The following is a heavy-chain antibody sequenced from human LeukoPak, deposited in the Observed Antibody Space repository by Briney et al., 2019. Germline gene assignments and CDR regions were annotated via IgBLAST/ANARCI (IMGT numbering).Heavy chain of an antibody. CDR1: GPIFRKHG. CDR2: IWYDGSNK. V-gene: IGHV3-33*01. Sequence: GGSLRLSCAASGPIFRKHGMHRVRQAPGKGLEWVAVIWYDGSNKYYADSVKGRFTISRDNSKNSLHLQMNSLRAEDTAVYYCAREPGMWFGEFGGFDPWGQGTLLTVSS. CDR3: AREPGMWFGEFGGFDP. D-gene: IGHD3-10*01. J-gene: IGHJ5*02.